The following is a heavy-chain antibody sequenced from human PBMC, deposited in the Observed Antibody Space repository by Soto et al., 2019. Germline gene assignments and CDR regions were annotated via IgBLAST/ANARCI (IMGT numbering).Heavy chain of an antibody. CDR1: GFTFSSYA. CDR2: ISGSGDST. J-gene: IGHJ5*02. D-gene: IGHD2-2*01. Sequence: EVQLLESGGGLVQPGGSLRLSCAASGFTFSSYAMSWVRQAPGKGLEWVSAISGSGDSTYYADSVKGRFTISRDNSKNTLYLQMTRLRAEATAGYYVAKGVLGDCTSTSCHAYWFDTWGQGTLVTVSS. V-gene: IGHV3-23*01. CDR3: AKGVLGDCTSTSCHAYWFDT.